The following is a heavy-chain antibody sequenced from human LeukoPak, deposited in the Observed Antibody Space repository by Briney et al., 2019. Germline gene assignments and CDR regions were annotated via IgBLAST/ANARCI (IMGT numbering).Heavy chain of an antibody. CDR3: ARDWGLSQLEYCSNTNCYMGAFDI. V-gene: IGHV1-2*02. CDR1: GYTFTGYY. Sequence: ASVKVSCKASGYTFTGYYMRWVRQAPGQGLEWMGWINPNSGGTNYAQKFQGRVTMTRDTSISTAYMELSRLRSDDTAAYYCARDWGLSQLEYCSNTNCYMGAFDIWGQGTMVTVSS. D-gene: IGHD2-2*02. J-gene: IGHJ3*02. CDR2: INPNSGGT.